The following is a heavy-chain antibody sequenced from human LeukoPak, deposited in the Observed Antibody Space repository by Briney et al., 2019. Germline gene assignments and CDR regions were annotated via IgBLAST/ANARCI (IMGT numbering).Heavy chain of an antibody. D-gene: IGHD3-22*01. V-gene: IGHV4-59*01. CDR1: GGSISSYY. Sequence: SETLSLTCTVSGGSISSYYWSWIRQPPGKGLEWIGYIYYSGSTNYNPSLKSRVTISVDTSKNQFSLKLSSVTAADTAVYYCARDRGYYDSSGYYYHDAFDIWGQGTMVTVSS. CDR3: ARDRGYYDSSGYYYHDAFDI. CDR2: IYYSGST. J-gene: IGHJ3*02.